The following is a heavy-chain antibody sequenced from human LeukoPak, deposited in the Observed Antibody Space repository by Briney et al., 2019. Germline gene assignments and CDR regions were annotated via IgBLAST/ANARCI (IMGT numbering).Heavy chain of an antibody. CDR1: GYSFTSYW. J-gene: IGHJ5*02. V-gene: IGHV5-51*01. CDR3: ARRTNYAGGDIWFDP. CDR2: IYPGDSDT. D-gene: IGHD4/OR15-4a*01. Sequence: NLGESLKISCKGSGYSFTSYWIGWVRQMPGKGLEWMGIIYPGDSDTRYSPSFQGQVTISADRSISTAYLQWSSLKASDTAMYYCARRTNYAGGDIWFDPWGQGTLVTVSS.